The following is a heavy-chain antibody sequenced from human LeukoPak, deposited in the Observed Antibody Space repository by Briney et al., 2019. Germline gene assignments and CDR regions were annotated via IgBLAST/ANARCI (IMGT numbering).Heavy chain of an antibody. D-gene: IGHD3-22*01. CDR2: IYYSGST. CDR1: GGPISSYY. CDR3: AREIGVVPHLDY. Sequence: PSETLSLTCTVSGGPISSYYWSWIRQPPGKGLEWIGYIYYSGSTNYNPSLKSRVTISVDTSKNQFSLKLSSVTAADTAVYYCAREIGVVPHLDYWGQGTLVTVSP. V-gene: IGHV4-59*01. J-gene: IGHJ4*02.